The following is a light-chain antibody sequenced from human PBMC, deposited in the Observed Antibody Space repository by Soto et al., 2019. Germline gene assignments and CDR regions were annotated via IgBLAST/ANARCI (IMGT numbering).Light chain of an antibody. Sequence: DIQMTQSPSTLSASVGDRVTITCRASQSISSWLAWYQQKPGKAPKLLIYDASSLEXGVPXRFXXXXXXXXXXXXXXXLQPDDFATYYCQQYNSYSNTFGQGTKLEIK. CDR1: QSISSW. CDR2: DAS. V-gene: IGKV1-5*01. CDR3: QQYNSYSNT. J-gene: IGKJ2*01.